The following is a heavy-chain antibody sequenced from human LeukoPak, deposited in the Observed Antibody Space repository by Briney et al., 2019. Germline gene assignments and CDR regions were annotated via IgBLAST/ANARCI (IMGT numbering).Heavy chain of an antibody. CDR3: ARDIAAAGLFFDY. Sequence: GGSLRLSCAAAGFTISSYWMSWVRQAPGEGLEWVANIKYDGSEVHYVDSVKGRFTISRDIVKNSLFLQMNSLRAEDTAVYYCARDIAAAGLFFDYWGQGTLVIVSS. D-gene: IGHD6-13*01. CDR2: IKYDGSEV. J-gene: IGHJ4*02. CDR1: GFTISSYW. V-gene: IGHV3-7*01.